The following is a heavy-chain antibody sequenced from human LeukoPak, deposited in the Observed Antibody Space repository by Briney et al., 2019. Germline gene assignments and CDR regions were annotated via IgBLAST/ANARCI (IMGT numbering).Heavy chain of an antibody. CDR1: GGSISSGSYY. D-gene: IGHD1-26*01. V-gene: IGHV4-61*02. Sequence: PSQTLSLTCTVSGGSISSGSYYWSWIRQPAGKGLEWIGRIYTSGSTNYNPSLKSRVTISVDTSKNQFSLKLSSVTAADTAVYYCARGDLVGATTRGLTRPGSFQHWGQGTLVTVSS. J-gene: IGHJ1*01. CDR3: ARGDLVGATTRGLTRPGSFQH. CDR2: IYTSGST.